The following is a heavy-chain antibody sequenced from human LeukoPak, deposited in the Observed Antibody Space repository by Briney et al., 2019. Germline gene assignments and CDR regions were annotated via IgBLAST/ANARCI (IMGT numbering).Heavy chain of an antibody. V-gene: IGHV4-30-4*08. D-gene: IGHD6-6*01. J-gene: IGHJ4*02. CDR1: GGSISSGDYY. Sequence: SQTLSLTCTVSGGSISSGDYYWSWIRQPPGKGLEWIGYIYYSGSTYYNPSLKSRVTISVDASKNQFSLKLSSVTAADTAVYYCARQLAARDFDYWGQGTLVTVSS. CDR3: ARQLAARDFDY. CDR2: IYYSGST.